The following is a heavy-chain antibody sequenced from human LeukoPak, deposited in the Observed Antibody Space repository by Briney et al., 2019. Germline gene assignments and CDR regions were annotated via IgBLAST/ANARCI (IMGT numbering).Heavy chain of an antibody. V-gene: IGHV4-39*01. CDR3: ARILHDSSSIFDY. D-gene: IGHD3-22*01. CDR1: GGSISSSSYY. CDR2: IYYSGST. Sequence: SETLSLTCTVSGGSISSSSYYWGWIRQPPGKGLEWIGSIYYSGSTYYNPSLKSRATISVDTSKNQFSLKLSSVTAADTAVYYCARILHDSSSIFDYWGQGTLVTVSS. J-gene: IGHJ4*02.